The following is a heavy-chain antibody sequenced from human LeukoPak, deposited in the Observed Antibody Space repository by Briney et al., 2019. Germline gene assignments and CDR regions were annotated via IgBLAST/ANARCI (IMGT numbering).Heavy chain of an antibody. Sequence: PGGSLRLSCAASGFTFSSYAMSWVRQAPGKGLEWVAVISYDGSNKYYADSVKGRFTISRDNSKNTLYLQMNSLRAEDTAVYYCARNTYFYTSGSYHFDYWGQGTLVTVSS. CDR1: GFTFSSYA. CDR2: ISYDGSNK. J-gene: IGHJ4*02. CDR3: ARNTYFYTSGSYHFDY. V-gene: IGHV3-30*04. D-gene: IGHD3-10*01.